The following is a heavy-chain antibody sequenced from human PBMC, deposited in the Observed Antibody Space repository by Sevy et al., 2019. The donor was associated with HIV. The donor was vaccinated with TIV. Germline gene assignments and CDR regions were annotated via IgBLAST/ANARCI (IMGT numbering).Heavy chain of an antibody. Sequence: GEALKISCEGSGYSFTRYSIGWVRQMPGKGLEWMGIIYPGDSDTRYSPSFQGQVTISADKSIRTAYLQWSSLKASDTAMYFCTRGYYGSGSYYNNFFDYWGQGTLVTVSS. V-gene: IGHV5-51*01. CDR3: TRGYYGSGSYYNNFFDY. CDR1: GYSFTRYS. D-gene: IGHD3-10*01. J-gene: IGHJ4*02. CDR2: IYPGDSDT.